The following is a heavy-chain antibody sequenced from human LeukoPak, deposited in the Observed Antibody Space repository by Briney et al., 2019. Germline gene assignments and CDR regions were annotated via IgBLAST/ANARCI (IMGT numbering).Heavy chain of an antibody. V-gene: IGHV3-49*03. CDR3: TGDCSGGSCYSVFDY. CDR2: IRSKAYGGTT. Sequence: GGSLRLSCTASGFTFGDYAMSWFRQAPGKGLEWVGFIRSKAYGGTTEYAASVKGRFTISRDDSKSIAYLQMNSLKTEDTAVYYCTGDCSGGSCYSVFDYWGQGTLVTVSS. CDR1: GFTFGDYA. J-gene: IGHJ4*02. D-gene: IGHD2-15*01.